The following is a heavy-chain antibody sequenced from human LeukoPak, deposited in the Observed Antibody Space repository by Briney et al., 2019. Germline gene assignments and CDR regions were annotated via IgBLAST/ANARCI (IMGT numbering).Heavy chain of an antibody. CDR2: ISSSSSYI. CDR3: ASKQWLVSDFDY. D-gene: IGHD6-19*01. CDR1: GFTFSSYS. Sequence: GSLRLSCAASGFTFSSYSMNWVRQAPGKGLEWVSSISSSSSYIYYADSVKGRFTISRDNAKNSLYLQMSSLRAEDTAVYYCASKQWLVSDFDYWGQGTLVTVSS. V-gene: IGHV3-21*06. J-gene: IGHJ4*02.